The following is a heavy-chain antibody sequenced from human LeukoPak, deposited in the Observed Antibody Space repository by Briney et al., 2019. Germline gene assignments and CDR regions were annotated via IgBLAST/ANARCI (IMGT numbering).Heavy chain of an antibody. J-gene: IGHJ4*02. CDR3: ARVDRGYCSGGSCQDY. D-gene: IGHD2-15*01. V-gene: IGHV1-2*02. Sequence: ASVKVSCKASGYTITGYYMHWVRQAPGQGLEWMGCINPNSGGTNYAQKFQGRVTMTRDTSISTAYMELSRLRSDDTAVYYCARVDRGYCSGGSCQDYWGQGTLVTVSS. CDR1: GYTITGYY. CDR2: INPNSGGT.